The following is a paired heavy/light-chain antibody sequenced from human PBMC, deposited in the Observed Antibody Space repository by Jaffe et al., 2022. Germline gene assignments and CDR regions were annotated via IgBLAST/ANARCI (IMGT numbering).Light chain of an antibody. CDR2: DAS. CDR1: QSISSY. V-gene: IGKV3-11*01. CDR3: RQRSNWPPWT. Sequence: IVLTQSPATLSLSPGERATLSCRASQSISSYLAWYQQKPGQAPRLLIYDASNRATGIPARFSGSGSGTDFTLTISSLEPEDFAVYYCRQRSNWPPWTFGPGTKVEIK. J-gene: IGKJ1*01.
Heavy chain of an antibody. V-gene: IGHV3-23*01. J-gene: IGHJ4*02. CDR1: EFKFSDYD. Sequence: EVHLLESGGDLVQPGGSLRLSCAASEFKFSDYDMNWVRQAPGMGLEWVSTIAYHGGSTYYADSVKGRFTISRDNSRNTLYLQMNSLRAEDTAIYYCANLNDDNGDFGGDYWGQGTLVTVSS. D-gene: IGHD4-17*01. CDR3: ANLNDDNGDFGGDY. CDR2: IAYHGGST.